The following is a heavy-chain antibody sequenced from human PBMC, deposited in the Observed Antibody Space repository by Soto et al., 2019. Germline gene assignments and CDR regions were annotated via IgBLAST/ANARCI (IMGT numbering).Heavy chain of an antibody. Sequence: SETLSLTCTVSGGSISSGGYYWSWIRQHPGKGLEWIGYIYYSGSTYYNPSLKSRVTISVDTSKNQFSLKLSSVTAADTAVYYCARELPVLRYFDWAPGFAPWGQGTLVTVSS. J-gene: IGHJ5*02. CDR1: GGSISSGGYY. D-gene: IGHD3-9*01. CDR2: IYYSGST. CDR3: ARELPVLRYFDWAPGFAP. V-gene: IGHV4-31*03.